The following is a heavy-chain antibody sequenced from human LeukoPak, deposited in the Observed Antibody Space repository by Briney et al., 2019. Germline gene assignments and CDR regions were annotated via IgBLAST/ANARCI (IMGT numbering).Heavy chain of an antibody. D-gene: IGHD3-16*01. CDR3: ARVASPNYDYVWSLKTNWFDP. J-gene: IGHJ5*02. V-gene: IGHV4-31*03. CDR2: IYYSGST. Sequence: SQTLSLTCTVSGGSISSGGYYWSWIRQHPGKGLEWIGYIYYSGSTYYDPSLKSRVTISVDTSKNQFSLKLSSVTAADTAVYYCARVASPNYDYVWSLKTNWFDPWGQGTLVTVSS. CDR1: GGSISSGGYY.